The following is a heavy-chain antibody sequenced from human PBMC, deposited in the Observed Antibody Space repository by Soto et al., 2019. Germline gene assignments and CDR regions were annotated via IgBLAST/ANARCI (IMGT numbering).Heavy chain of an antibody. CDR2: IYYSGST. CDR3: ARHESSVIDY. Sequence: PSETLSLTCTVSGGSISSSSYYWGWIRQPPGKGLEWIGSIYYSGSTYYNPSLKSRVTISVDTSKNQFSLKLSSVTAADTAVYYCARHESSVIDYWDQGTLVTVSS. D-gene: IGHD6-25*01. CDR1: GGSISSSSYY. J-gene: IGHJ4*02. V-gene: IGHV4-39*01.